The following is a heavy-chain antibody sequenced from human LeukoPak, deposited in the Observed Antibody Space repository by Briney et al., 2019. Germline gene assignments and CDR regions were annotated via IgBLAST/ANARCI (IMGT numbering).Heavy chain of an antibody. CDR3: ARAPYCSGGSCSTVNWFDP. CDR2: IYHSGST. Sequence: SETLSLTCTVSGYSISSGYYWGWIRQPPGKGLEWIGSIYHSGSTYYNPSLKSRVTISVDTSKNQFSLNLRSVTAADTAVYFCARAPYCSGGSCSTVNWFDPWGQGTLVTVSS. D-gene: IGHD2-15*01. J-gene: IGHJ5*02. V-gene: IGHV4-38-2*02. CDR1: GYSISSGYY.